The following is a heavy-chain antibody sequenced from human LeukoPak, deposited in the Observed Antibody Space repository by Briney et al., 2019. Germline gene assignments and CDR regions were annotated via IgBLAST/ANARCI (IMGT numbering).Heavy chain of an antibody. D-gene: IGHD5-12*01. CDR2: LSAYNGNT. V-gene: IGHV1-18*01. CDR3: ARDYPQYRNRGYSGYGTFDY. J-gene: IGHJ4*02. Sequence: GASVKVSCKASGYTFTKFGVSWLRQAPGQGLEWLGWLSAYNGNTNYAQNFQGRVTLTTDTSTSTAYLELTSLRSDDTAVYFCARDYPQYRNRGYSGYGTFDYWGQGTLVTVSS. CDR1: GYTFTKFG.